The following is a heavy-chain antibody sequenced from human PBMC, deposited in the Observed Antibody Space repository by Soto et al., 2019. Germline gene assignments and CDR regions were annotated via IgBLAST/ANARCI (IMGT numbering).Heavy chain of an antibody. J-gene: IGHJ4*02. V-gene: IGHV2-5*02. D-gene: IGHD3-3*01. Sequence: QITLNESGPPLVKPAETLTLTCTFSGFSLITSGVGVGWIRQSPGKAPEWLALIYWDDDKRYSASLKSRLTITKDTSKNQVVLTMASVDPADTATYYCAHRILRTVFGLVTTTAIYFDFWGQGTPVVVSS. CDR3: AHRILRTVFGLVTTTAIYFDF. CDR2: IYWDDDK. CDR1: GFSLITSGVG.